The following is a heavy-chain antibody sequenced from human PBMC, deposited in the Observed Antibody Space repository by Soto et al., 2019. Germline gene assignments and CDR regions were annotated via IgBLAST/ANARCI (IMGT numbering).Heavy chain of an antibody. Sequence: QVQLVESGGGVVQPGRSLRLSCAASGFTFSSYGMHWVRQAPGKGLEWVAVIWYDGSNKYYADSVKGRFTISRDNSKNTLYLQMNSLRAEDTAVYYCARESEDHDYVWGSYRYTGNPMFDYWGQGTLVTVSS. CDR2: IWYDGSNK. CDR3: ARESEDHDYVWGSYRYTGNPMFDY. CDR1: GFTFSSYG. D-gene: IGHD3-16*02. J-gene: IGHJ4*02. V-gene: IGHV3-33*01.